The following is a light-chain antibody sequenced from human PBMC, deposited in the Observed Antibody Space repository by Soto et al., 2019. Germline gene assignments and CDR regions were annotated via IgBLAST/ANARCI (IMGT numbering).Light chain of an antibody. CDR2: GNS. J-gene: IGLJ1*01. V-gene: IGLV1-40*01. Sequence: QSVLTQPPSVSGATGQRVTMSCTGSSSNIGAGYDVHWYQQLPGTAPKLLIYGNSNRPSGVPDRFSGSKSGTSASLAITGLQAEDEADYYCQSYDSSLSGYVFGTGTKLTVL. CDR3: QSYDSSLSGYV. CDR1: SSNIGAGYD.